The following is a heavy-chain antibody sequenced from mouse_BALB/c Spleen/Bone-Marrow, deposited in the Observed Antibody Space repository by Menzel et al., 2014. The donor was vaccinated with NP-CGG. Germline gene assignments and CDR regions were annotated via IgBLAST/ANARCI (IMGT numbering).Heavy chain of an antibody. J-gene: IGHJ2*01. CDR2: IHPNSGNT. CDR3: ARWGFDY. V-gene: IGHV1S130*01. CDR1: GYTFTSSW. Sequence: QVQLQQSGSVLVRPGASVKLSCKASGYTFTSSWMHWAKQRPGQGLEWIGEIHPNSGNTNYNKKFEGKATLTVDTSSSTAYVDLSSLTSEDSAVYYCARWGFDYWGQGTTLTVSS.